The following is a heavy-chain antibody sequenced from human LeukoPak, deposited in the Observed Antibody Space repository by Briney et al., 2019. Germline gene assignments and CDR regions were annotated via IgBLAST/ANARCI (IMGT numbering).Heavy chain of an antibody. D-gene: IGHD6-25*01. CDR3: AREKRYYFDY. V-gene: IGHV3-21*04. CDR1: GSTFSSYS. CDR2: ISSSSSSYI. Sequence: GGSLRLSCAASGSTFSSYSMNWVRQAPGKGLEWVSSISSSSSSYIYYADSVKGRFTISRDNSKNTLYLQMNSLRAEDTAVYYCAREKRYYFDYWGQGTLVTVSS. J-gene: IGHJ4*02.